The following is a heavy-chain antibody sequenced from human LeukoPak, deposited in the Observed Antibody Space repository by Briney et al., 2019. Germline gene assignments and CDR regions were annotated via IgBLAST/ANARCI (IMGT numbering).Heavy chain of an antibody. J-gene: IGHJ2*01. V-gene: IGHV3-53*01. Sequence: GGSLRLSCAASGFTVSSNDMNWVRQAPGKGLEWVSLLYSGGNTYYADSVKGRFAISRDNAENTVNLQIYSLKAEDTAVYFCARGVPGGWYFDLWGRATLVTVSS. CDR3: ARGVPGGWYFDL. CDR1: GFTVSSND. D-gene: IGHD3-16*01. CDR2: LYSGGNT.